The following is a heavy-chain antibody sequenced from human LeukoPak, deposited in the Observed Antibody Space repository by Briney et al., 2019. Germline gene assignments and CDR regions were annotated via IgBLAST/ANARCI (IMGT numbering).Heavy chain of an antibody. J-gene: IGHJ4*02. CDR3: ARGAQRSSSTSCYPYYFDY. V-gene: IGHV3-21*01. CDR2: ISSSSSYI. D-gene: IGHD2-2*01. Sequence: GGSLRLSCAASGFTFSSYSMNWVRQAPGKGLEWVSSISSSSSYIYYADSVKGRFTISRDNAKNSLYLQMNSLRADDTAAYYCARGAQRSSSTSCYPYYFDYWGQGTLVTVSS. CDR1: GFTFSSYS.